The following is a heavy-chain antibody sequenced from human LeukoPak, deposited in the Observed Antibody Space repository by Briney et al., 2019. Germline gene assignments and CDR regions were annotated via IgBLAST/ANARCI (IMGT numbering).Heavy chain of an antibody. J-gene: IGHJ4*02. V-gene: IGHV4-59*08. CDR2: ILYSGST. CDR1: GGSTSDNY. CDR3: ARHRGSGYENFFDY. Sequence: PSETLSLTCTVPGGSTSDNYWNWMRQPPGKGLEWIGYILYSGSTNYNPSLQSRVTISVDTSKNQFSLELTSVTAADTAVYYCARHRGSGYENFFDYWGQGTLVTVSS. D-gene: IGHD3-3*01.